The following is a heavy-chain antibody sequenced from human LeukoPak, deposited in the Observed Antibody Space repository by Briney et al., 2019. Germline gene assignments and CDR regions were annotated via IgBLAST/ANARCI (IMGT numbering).Heavy chain of an antibody. CDR2: IRYDGSYK. J-gene: IGHJ4*02. CDR3: AKDHGVTTASDY. CDR1: GFTFSSYG. D-gene: IGHD1-26*01. Sequence: GGSLRLSCAASGFTFSSYGMHWVRQAPGKGLEWVAFIRYDGSYKNYADSVKGRFTISRDNSKNILYLQMNSLRAEDTAVYYCAKDHGVTTASDYWGQGTLVTVSS. V-gene: IGHV3-30*02.